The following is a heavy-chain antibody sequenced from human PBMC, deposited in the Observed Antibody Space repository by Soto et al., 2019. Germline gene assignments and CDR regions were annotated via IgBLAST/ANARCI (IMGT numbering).Heavy chain of an antibody. Sequence: QVQLGGFGGGGFQPGTSLRLPGAASGFPISTHAMHWVRQAPGKGLEWVANIWYDGSNRFYADSVKGRFTISKDNSKNTLYLQMSSLRAEDTAVYYCAAATTWNFHFHYWGQGTQVTVSS. J-gene: IGHJ4*02. CDR2: IWYDGSNR. V-gene: IGHV3-33*01. CDR3: AAATTWNFHFHY. D-gene: IGHD1-7*01. CDR1: GFPISTHA.